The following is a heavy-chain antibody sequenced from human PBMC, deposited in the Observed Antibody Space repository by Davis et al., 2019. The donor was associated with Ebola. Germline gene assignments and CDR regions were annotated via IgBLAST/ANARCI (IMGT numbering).Heavy chain of an antibody. CDR1: GFTFSSYD. CDR2: IGTAGDT. CDR3: ARDRWGIGSGGSCYFDY. D-gene: IGHD2-15*01. J-gene: IGHJ4*02. V-gene: IGHV3-13*01. Sequence: GGSLRLSCAASGFTFSSYDMHWVRHATGKGLEWVSAIGTAGDTYYADSVKGRFTISRANAKNSLYLQMNSLRAEDTAVYYCARDRWGIGSGGSCYFDYWGQGTLVTVSS.